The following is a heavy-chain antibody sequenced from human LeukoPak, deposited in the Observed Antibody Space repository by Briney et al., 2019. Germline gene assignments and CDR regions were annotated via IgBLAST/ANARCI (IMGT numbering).Heavy chain of an antibody. V-gene: IGHV1-18*01. Sequence: ASVKVSCKASGYTFFTYGINWVRQAPGQGREWMGWISTYNGNINYAQKFQGRVTMTTDTSTSTAYMELRSLRSDDTAVYYCARDKSEHSGNFDAFDIWGQGTMVTVSS. D-gene: IGHD1-26*01. CDR3: ARDKSEHSGNFDAFDI. J-gene: IGHJ3*02. CDR2: ISTYNGNI. CDR1: GYTFFTYG.